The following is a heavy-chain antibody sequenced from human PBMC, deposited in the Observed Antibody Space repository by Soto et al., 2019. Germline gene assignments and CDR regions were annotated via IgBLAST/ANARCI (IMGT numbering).Heavy chain of an antibody. D-gene: IGHD5-12*01. CDR1: GFTLSSSA. CDR2: LVAGSGNT. V-gene: IGHV1-58*01. CDR3: TRDLDIGHRGYGQSNV. J-gene: IGHJ6*02. Sequence: ASVKVSCKTSGFTLSSSAVQWVRQARGQRLEWIGWLVAGSGNTHYAQRFQERVTLTRDMSTSTAYLELNSVTAAETAVYYCTRDLDIGHRGYGQSNVWGQGKTVTVSS.